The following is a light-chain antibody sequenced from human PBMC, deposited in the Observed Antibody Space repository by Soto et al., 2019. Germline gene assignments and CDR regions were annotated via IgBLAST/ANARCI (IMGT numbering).Light chain of an antibody. Sequence: EIVLTQSPGTLSLSPGERATLSCRASQSVSSSYLAWYQQKPGQAPRLLIYDTSKRATGVPTRFSGSGSGTEFTLSISSLQSEDFAVYYCKQYKEWPPFTFGQGTRLEIK. CDR3: KQYKEWPPFT. CDR1: QSVSSSY. J-gene: IGKJ5*01. CDR2: DTS. V-gene: IGKV3D-15*01.